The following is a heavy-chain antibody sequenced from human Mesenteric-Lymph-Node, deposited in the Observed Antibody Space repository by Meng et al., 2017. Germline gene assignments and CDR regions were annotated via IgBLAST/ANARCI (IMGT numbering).Heavy chain of an antibody. CDR3: ARDRGLGYCSSTSCYALDY. Sequence: INIGGSTIYYADSVKGRFTISRDNSKNTLYLQMNSLRAEDTAVYYCARDRGLGYCSSTSCYALDYWGQGSLVTVSS. V-gene: IGHV3-48*01. CDR2: INIGGSTI. D-gene: IGHD2-2*01. J-gene: IGHJ4*02.